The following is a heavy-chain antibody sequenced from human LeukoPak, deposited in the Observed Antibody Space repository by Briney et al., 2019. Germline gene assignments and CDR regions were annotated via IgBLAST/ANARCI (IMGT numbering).Heavy chain of an antibody. V-gene: IGHV3-7*03. CDR1: GFTFSRYW. J-gene: IGHJ5*02. CDR3: ARGGDSLGGNWFDP. D-gene: IGHD3-16*01. Sequence: GGSLRLSCAASGFTFSRYWMNWVRQAPGKGLEWVANIKQDGSEKSYVDSVKGRFTVSRDNAKNSLYLQMNSLRAEDTAVYYCARGGDSLGGNWFDPWGQGTLVTVSS. CDR2: IKQDGSEK.